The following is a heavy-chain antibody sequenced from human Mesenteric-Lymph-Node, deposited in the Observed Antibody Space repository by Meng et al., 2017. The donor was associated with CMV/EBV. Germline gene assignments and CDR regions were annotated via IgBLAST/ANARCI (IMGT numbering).Heavy chain of an antibody. J-gene: IGHJ5*02. CDR2: INSDGSGT. Sequence: GESLKISCAASGFTFKIHWMHWVRQAPGKGLVWVSRINSDGSGTYYADFVKGRFTIFRDNAKNTLYLQMNSLRAEDTAVYYCVRSGDNWNRDYWFDPWGQGTLVTVSS. D-gene: IGHD1-20*01. V-gene: IGHV3-74*01. CDR1: GFTFKIHW. CDR3: VRSGDNWNRDYWFDP.